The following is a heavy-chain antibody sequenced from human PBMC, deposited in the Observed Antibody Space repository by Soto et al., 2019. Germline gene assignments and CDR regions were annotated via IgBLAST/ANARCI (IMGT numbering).Heavy chain of an antibody. V-gene: IGHV3-13*01. D-gene: IGHD2-21*02. CDR1: GFTFSDYD. J-gene: IGHJ4*02. CDR3: ARGTWTADRFDY. CDR2: IGSTDDT. Sequence: EVQLVESGGGLVQPGGSLRLSCAASGFTFSDYDMPWVRQPTGKGLEWVSTIGSTDDTYYSGSVKGRFTISRENAKNSFYLPMNSLRAGDTAVYYCARGTWTADRFDYWGQGTLVTVSS.